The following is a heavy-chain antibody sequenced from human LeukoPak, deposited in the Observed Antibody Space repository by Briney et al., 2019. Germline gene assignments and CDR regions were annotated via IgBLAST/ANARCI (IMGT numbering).Heavy chain of an antibody. V-gene: IGHV4-38-2*01. Sequence: SETLSLTCAVSGYSINTAYYWGWIRQPPGKGLEWIGSMYRSGTTYYNPSLKSRVTIALDTSKNQFSLKLSSVTAADTAVYYCARRDTFGGVIVPYFDYWGQGTLVTDSS. CDR3: ARRDTFGGVIVPYFDY. D-gene: IGHD3-16*02. J-gene: IGHJ4*02. CDR2: MYRSGTT. CDR1: GYSINTAYY.